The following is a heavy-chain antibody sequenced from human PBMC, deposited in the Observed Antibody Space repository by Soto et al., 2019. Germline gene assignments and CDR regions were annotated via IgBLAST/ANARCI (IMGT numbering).Heavy chain of an antibody. Sequence: QVQLVQSGAEVKKPGASVKISCKASGYTFSDHYVDWVRQAPGQGLEWMGMINPNGASTTFAQKFQGRLTMTIDTSTTTVYMELNMLTSEDTGVYFCAREGVNISSWYPDYWAQGTLVSVSS. J-gene: IGHJ4*02. CDR1: GYTFSDHY. V-gene: IGHV1-46*01. D-gene: IGHD6-13*01. CDR2: INPNGAST. CDR3: AREGVNISSWYPDY.